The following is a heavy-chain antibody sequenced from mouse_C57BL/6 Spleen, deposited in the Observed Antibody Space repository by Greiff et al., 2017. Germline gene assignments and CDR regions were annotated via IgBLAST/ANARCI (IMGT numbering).Heavy chain of an antibody. CDR1: GYAFSSSW. Sequence: QVQLQQSGPELVKPGASVTISCKASGYAFSSSWMNWVKQRPGKGLEWIGRICPGDGDTNYTGKFKGKATLTADTSSSTAYMQLSSLTSEDSAVYFCARGGSYYAMDDWGQGTSATVSS. D-gene: IGHD1-1*02. J-gene: IGHJ4*01. CDR3: ARGGSYYAMDD. V-gene: IGHV1-82*01. CDR2: ICPGDGDT.